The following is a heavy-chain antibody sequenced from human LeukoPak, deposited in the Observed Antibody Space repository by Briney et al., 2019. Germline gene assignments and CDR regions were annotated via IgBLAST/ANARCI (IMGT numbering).Heavy chain of an antibody. CDR3: ARSDGVGATADY. D-gene: IGHD1-26*01. CDR1: GDPISSGGYY. CDR2: IYHSGST. Sequence: SQTLSLTCTVSGDPISSGGYYWTWIRQHPGKGLEWIGYIYHSGSTYYNLSLKSRVNMSVDTSKNQFSLKLSSVTVADTAVYYCARSDGVGATADYWGQGTLVTVSS. J-gene: IGHJ4*02. V-gene: IGHV4-31*03.